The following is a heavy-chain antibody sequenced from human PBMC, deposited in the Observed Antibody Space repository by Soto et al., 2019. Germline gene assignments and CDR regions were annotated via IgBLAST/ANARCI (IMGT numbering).Heavy chain of an antibody. D-gene: IGHD3-22*01. Sequence: QLQLQESGPGLVKPSETLSLTCTVSGGSISSSSYYWGWIRQPPGKGLEWIGSIYYSGSTYYNPSLKTRVTRSVDTPKNQFSLKLSSVTAADTAVYYCARRLYYDSSGFEGGGMDVWGQGTTVTVSS. J-gene: IGHJ6*02. CDR3: ARRLYYDSSGFEGGGMDV. V-gene: IGHV4-39*01. CDR1: GGSISSSSYY. CDR2: IYYSGST.